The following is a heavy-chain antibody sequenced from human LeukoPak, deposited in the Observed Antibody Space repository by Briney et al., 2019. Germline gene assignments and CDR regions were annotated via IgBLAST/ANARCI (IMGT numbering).Heavy chain of an antibody. CDR3: ARGGFRSTYSGSWSRGLDY. CDR2: INHSGST. V-gene: IGHV4-34*01. Sequence: SETLSLTCAVYGGSFSGYYWSWIRQPPGKGLEWIGEINHSGSTNHNPSLKSRVTISVDTSKNQFSLKLSSVTAADTAVYYCARGGFRSTYSGSWSRGLDYWGQGTLVTVSS. CDR1: GGSFSGYY. D-gene: IGHD6-13*01. J-gene: IGHJ4*02.